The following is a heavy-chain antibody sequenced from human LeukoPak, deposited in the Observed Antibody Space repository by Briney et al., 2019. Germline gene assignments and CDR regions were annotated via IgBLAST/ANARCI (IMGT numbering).Heavy chain of an antibody. J-gene: IGHJ3*02. D-gene: IGHD5-18*01. CDR1: GYSFTSYG. CDR2: MSAYNGKT. V-gene: IGHV1-18*01. Sequence: ASVKVSCKASGYSFTSYGFNWVRQAPGQGLEWMGWMSAYNGKTNYAHSLQGRVTVTADTSTSTAYMELRSLRSEDTAVYYCARGMGYSYGHPQGAFDIWGQGTMVTISS. CDR3: ARGMGYSYGHPQGAFDI.